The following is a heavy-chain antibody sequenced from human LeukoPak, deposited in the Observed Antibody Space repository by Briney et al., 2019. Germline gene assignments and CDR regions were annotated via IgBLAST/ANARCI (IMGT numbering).Heavy chain of an antibody. D-gene: IGHD2-2*01. CDR3: ASWGSNCSSTSCYAGFDY. V-gene: IGHV4-4*07. Sequence: SETLSLTCTVSGGSISSYYWSWIRQPAGKGLEWIGRIYTSGSTNYNPSLKSRVTMSVDTSKNQFSLKLSSVTAADTAVYYCASWGSNCSSTSCYAGFDYWGQGTLVTVSS. CDR1: GGSISSYY. J-gene: IGHJ4*02. CDR2: IYTSGST.